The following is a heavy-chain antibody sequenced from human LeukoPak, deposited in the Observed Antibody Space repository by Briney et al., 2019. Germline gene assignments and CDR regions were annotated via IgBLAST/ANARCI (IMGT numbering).Heavy chain of an antibody. CDR2: ISGGGDAT. CDR1: DFTFTTYA. CDR3: ARVLRYCSGGNCYSGGLGYMDV. V-gene: IGHV3-23*01. D-gene: IGHD2-15*01. Sequence: GGSLRLSCAASDFTFTTYAMSWVRQAPGKGLEWVSTISGGGDATYYADSMKGRFTISRDNSKNTLYLQMNSLRAEDTAVYYCARVLRYCSGGNCYSGGLGYMDVWGKGTTVTISS. J-gene: IGHJ6*03.